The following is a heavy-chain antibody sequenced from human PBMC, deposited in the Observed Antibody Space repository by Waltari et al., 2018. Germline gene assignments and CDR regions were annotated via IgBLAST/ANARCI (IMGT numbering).Heavy chain of an antibody. Sequence: EVQLLESGGGWVQPGGSLRLSCAASGFTFSSYAMSWVRQAPGKGLEWVSAISGSGGSTYYADSVKGRFTISRDNSKNTLYLQMNSLRAEDTAVYYCASKSSSSSPSADYWGQGTLVTVSS. CDR1: GFTFSSYA. J-gene: IGHJ4*02. D-gene: IGHD6-6*01. CDR3: ASKSSSSSPSADY. V-gene: IGHV3-23*01. CDR2: ISGSGGST.